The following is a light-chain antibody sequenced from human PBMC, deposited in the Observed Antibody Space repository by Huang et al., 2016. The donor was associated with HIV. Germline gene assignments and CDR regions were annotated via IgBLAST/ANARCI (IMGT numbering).Light chain of an antibody. CDR2: AAS. CDR3: QQYNNWPPWT. Sequence: EIVMTQSPATLSVSPGERATLSCRASQSIHSNLAWYQQTPGQAPRRLIYAASARASGIPARGSGRGSGTEVTLSISSMQAEDFAVYYCQQYNNWPPWTVGQGTKVEIK. CDR1: QSIHSN. J-gene: IGKJ1*01. V-gene: IGKV3-15*01.